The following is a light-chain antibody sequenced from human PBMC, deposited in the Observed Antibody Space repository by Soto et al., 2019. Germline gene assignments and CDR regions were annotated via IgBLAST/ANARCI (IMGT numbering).Light chain of an antibody. V-gene: IGLV1-40*01. CDR2: GDS. Sequence: QSMLTQPPSVSGAPGQRVTISCTGSTSNIGAGYDVHWYQHLPGTAPKLLIYGDSSRPSGVPERFSGSNSGTSASLAITGLQAEDEADYYCQSYDNSLSGVVFGGGTKLTVL. CDR3: QSYDNSLSGVV. CDR1: TSNIGAGYD. J-gene: IGLJ2*01.